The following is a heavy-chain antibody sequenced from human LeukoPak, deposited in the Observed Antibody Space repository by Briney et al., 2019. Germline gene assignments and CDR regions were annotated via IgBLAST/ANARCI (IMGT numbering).Heavy chain of an antibody. CDR1: GGSINSGNNY. Sequence: SETLSLTCTVSGGSINSGNNYWSWIRQPAGKGLEWIGSVYYSGNSYNNPSLKSRVTLSVDTSKNQFSLKLSSVAAADTAIYYCTREYGFMTTVFHAFDIWGQGTVVTVSS. CDR2: VYYSGNS. V-gene: IGHV4-39*07. J-gene: IGHJ3*02. CDR3: TREYGFMTTVFHAFDI. D-gene: IGHD4-17*01.